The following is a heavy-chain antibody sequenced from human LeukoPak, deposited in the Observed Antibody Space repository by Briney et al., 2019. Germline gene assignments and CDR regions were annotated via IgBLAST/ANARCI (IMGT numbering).Heavy chain of an antibody. CDR2: VTNNGGST. CDR3: VKGPCSGGSCHLDY. Sequence: GGSQRLSCSASGFTFSSYAMHWVRQAPGRGLEYVSAVTNNGGSTYHADSVKGRFTISRDNSKNTLYLQMSSLRVEDTAVYYCVKGPCSGGSCHLDYWGQGTLVTVSS. CDR1: GFTFSSYA. J-gene: IGHJ4*02. V-gene: IGHV3-64D*06. D-gene: IGHD2-15*01.